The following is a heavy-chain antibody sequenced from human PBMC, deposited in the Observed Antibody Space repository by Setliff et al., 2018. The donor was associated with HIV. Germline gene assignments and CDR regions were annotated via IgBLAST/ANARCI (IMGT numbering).Heavy chain of an antibody. CDR2: ISATGGST. D-gene: IGHD7-27*01. CDR1: GFTFSSYA. V-gene: IGHV3-23*01. Sequence: GSLRLSCAASGFTFSSYAMSWVRQAPGKRLEWVSAISATGGSTYYADSVKGRFTISRDNSKNTLYLQMNSLRAEDTAVYYCAKAPGDLYYYYYMDVWGKGTTVTVSS. CDR3: AKAPGDLYYYYYMDV. J-gene: IGHJ6*03.